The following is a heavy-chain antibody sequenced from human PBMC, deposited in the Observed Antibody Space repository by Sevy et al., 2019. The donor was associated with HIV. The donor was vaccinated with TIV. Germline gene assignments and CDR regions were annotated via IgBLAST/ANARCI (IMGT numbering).Heavy chain of an antibody. J-gene: IGHJ6*02. CDR2: INHSGRT. V-gene: IGHV4-34*01. CDR1: GGSFSGYY. D-gene: IGHD2-15*01. CDR3: ARGGGYCSRGSCDYYYYYGMDV. Sequence: SENLSLTCAVYGGSFSGYYWSWIRQPPGKGLERIGEINHSGRTNYNPSLKSRVTIPVDTSKNQFSLKLNSVTAADTAVYYSARGGGYCSRGSCDYYYYYGMDVWGQGTTVTVSS.